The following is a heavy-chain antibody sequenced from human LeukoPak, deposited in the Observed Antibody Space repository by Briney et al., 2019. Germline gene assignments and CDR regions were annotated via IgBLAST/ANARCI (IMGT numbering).Heavy chain of an antibody. V-gene: IGHV3-11*01. CDR3: ARDPHEMRADTRNYDY. D-gene: IGHD5-24*01. Sequence: GGSLRLSCAASGFTFSDYYMSWIRQAPGKGLEWASYTSSSGSTIYYADSVKGRFTISRDNAKNSLYLQMNSLRAEDTAVYYCARDPHEMRADTRNYDYWGQGTLVTVSS. CDR1: GFTFSDYY. CDR2: TSSSGSTI. J-gene: IGHJ4*02.